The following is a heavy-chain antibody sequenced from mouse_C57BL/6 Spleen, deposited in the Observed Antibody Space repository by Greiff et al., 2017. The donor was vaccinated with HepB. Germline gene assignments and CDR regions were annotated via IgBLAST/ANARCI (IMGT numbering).Heavy chain of an antibody. CDR3: ARCFYYKDWHFDV. D-gene: IGHD2-1*01. V-gene: IGHV1-69*01. J-gene: IGHJ1*03. Sequence: QVQLQQPGAELVMPGASVKLSCKASGYTFTSYWMHWVKQRPGQGLEWIGEIDPSDSYTNYNQKFKGKSTLTVDKSSSTAYMQLSSLTSEDSAVYYCARCFYYKDWHFDVWGTGTTVTVSS. CDR2: IDPSDSYT. CDR1: GYTFTSYW.